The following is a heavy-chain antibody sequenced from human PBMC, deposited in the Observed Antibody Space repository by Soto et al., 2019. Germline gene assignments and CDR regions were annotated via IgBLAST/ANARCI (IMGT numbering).Heavy chain of an antibody. CDR3: AKQSSGYYEFDY. CDR1: GGSISSSSYY. D-gene: IGHD3-22*01. V-gene: IGHV4-39*01. J-gene: IGHJ4*02. Sequence: SETLSLTCTVSGGSISSSSYYWGWIRQPPGKGLEWIGSIYYSGSTYYNPSLKSRVTISVDTSKNQFSLKLSSVTAADTAVYYCAKQSSGYYEFDYWGQGTLVTVSS. CDR2: IYYSGST.